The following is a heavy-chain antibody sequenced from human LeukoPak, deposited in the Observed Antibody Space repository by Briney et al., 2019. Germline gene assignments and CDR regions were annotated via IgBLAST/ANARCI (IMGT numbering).Heavy chain of an antibody. CDR3: ARERGYYDNSGYFPTTYFQH. CDR2: IRQDGSEK. CDR1: GFTFSSYW. V-gene: IGHV3-7*01. Sequence: GGSLRLSCAASGFTFSSYWMSWVRQAPGKGREWVANIRQDGSEKYYVESVKGRFTISRDNAQNTLYLQLNSVRAEDTAVYYCARERGYYDNSGYFPTTYFQHWGQGTLVTVSS. D-gene: IGHD3-22*01. J-gene: IGHJ1*01.